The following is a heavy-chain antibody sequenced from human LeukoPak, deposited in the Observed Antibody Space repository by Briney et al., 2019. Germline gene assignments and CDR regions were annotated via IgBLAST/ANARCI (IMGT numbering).Heavy chain of an antibody. CDR2: IYYSGST. J-gene: IGHJ4*02. V-gene: IGHV4-59*01. CDR3: ASTNEEQLVPYFNY. Sequence: SETLSLTCTVSGGSISSYYWSWIRQPPGKGLEWIGYIYYSGSTNYNPSLKSRVTISVDTSKNQFSLKLSSVIAADTAVYYCASTNEEQLVPYFNYWGQGTLVTVSS. D-gene: IGHD6-13*01. CDR1: GGSISSYY.